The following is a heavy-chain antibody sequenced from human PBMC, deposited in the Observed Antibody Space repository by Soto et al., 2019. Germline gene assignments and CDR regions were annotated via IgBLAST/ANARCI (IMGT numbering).Heavy chain of an antibody. D-gene: IGHD2-2*01. CDR2: IYYSGST. Sequence: LSLTCTVSGGSISSYYWSWIRQPPGKGLEWIGYIYYSGSTNYNPSLKSRVTISVDTSKNQFSLKLSSVTAADTAVYYCARDQGSTSSVTPPAWFGPWGQGTLVTVSS. J-gene: IGHJ5*02. CDR1: GGSISSYY. V-gene: IGHV4-59*01. CDR3: ARDQGSTSSVTPPAWFGP.